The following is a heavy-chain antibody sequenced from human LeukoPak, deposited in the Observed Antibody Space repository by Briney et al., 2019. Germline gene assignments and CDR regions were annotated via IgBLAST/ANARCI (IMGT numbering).Heavy chain of an antibody. V-gene: IGHV3-53*01. CDR2: IYSGGST. Sequence: GGSLRLSCADSGFSVSSIYMSWVRQAPGKGLEWVSVIYSGGSTYYADSVRGRFTISRDNSKNTLYLQMNSLRIEDTAVYYCARDMGIGDLMGYWGQGTLVTVSS. CDR3: ARDMGIGDLMGY. D-gene: IGHD2-8*01. CDR1: GFSVSSIY. J-gene: IGHJ4*02.